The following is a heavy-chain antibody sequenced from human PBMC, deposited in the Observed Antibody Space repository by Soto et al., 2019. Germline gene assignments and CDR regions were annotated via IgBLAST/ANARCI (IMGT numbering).Heavy chain of an antibody. J-gene: IGHJ4*02. V-gene: IGHV3-23*01. D-gene: IGHD1-26*01. Sequence: GGSMRLSCAASGFTFSSYAMSWVCQAPGKGLEWVSAISGSGGSTYYADSVKGRFTISRDNSKNTLYLQMNSLRAEDTSVYYCAKEGGLSGSYYISSSYYFDYWGQGTLVTVSS. CDR1: GFTFSSYA. CDR3: AKEGGLSGSYYISSSYYFDY. CDR2: ISGSGGST.